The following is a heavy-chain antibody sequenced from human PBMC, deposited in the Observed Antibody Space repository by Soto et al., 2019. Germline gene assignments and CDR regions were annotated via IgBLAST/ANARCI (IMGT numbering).Heavy chain of an antibody. J-gene: IGHJ3*02. CDR3: TRIRIYADESGRPFHI. Sequence: EVQLVESGGGLVQTGGSQRLSCAATGFTFSDHYMDWVRQAPGKGLERVGRIRNKANSYSTQYAASVKGRFTIALDDSKTSLSLQMNSLKPEDPAVYYCTRIRIYADESGRPFHIWGQGTVVTVSS. D-gene: IGHD2-8*01. V-gene: IGHV3-72*01. CDR1: GFTFSDHY. CDR2: IRNKANSYST.